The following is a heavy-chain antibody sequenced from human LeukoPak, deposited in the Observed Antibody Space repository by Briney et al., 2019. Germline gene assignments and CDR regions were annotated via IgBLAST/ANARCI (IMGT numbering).Heavy chain of an antibody. CDR2: INTNTGNP. CDR1: GYTFTSYA. Sequence: GASVKVSCKASGYTFTSYAMNWVRQAPGQGLEWMGWINTNTGNPTYAQGFTGRFVFSLDTSVSTAYLQISSLRAEDTAVYYCARGSSSWYVSYYFDYWGQGTLVTVSS. CDR3: ARGSSSWYVSYYFDY. V-gene: IGHV7-4-1*02. D-gene: IGHD6-13*01. J-gene: IGHJ4*02.